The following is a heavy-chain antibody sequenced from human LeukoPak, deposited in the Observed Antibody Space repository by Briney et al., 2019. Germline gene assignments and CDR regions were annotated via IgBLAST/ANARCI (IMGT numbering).Heavy chain of an antibody. V-gene: IGHV3-15*01. CDR3: ARGALRWFDL. CDR1: GFTFSNAW. Sequence: GGSLRLSCAASGFTFSNAWMNWVRQAPGKGLEWVGRIRSKTDGGTTDYAAPVEGGFTISRDDSKNTLSLQMNSLKTDDTGVYYCARGALRWFDLWGQGTLVTVSS. CDR2: IRSKTDGGTT. J-gene: IGHJ5*02.